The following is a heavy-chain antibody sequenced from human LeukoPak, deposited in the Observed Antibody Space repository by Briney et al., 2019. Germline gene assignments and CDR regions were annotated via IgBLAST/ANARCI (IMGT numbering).Heavy chain of an antibody. CDR2: ISYDGSNK. D-gene: IGHD3-10*01. CDR1: GFTFSSYA. V-gene: IGHV3-30*04. J-gene: IGHJ5*02. Sequence: GGSLRLPCAASGFTFSSYAMHWVRQAPGKGLEWVAVISYDGSNKYYADSVKGRFTISRDNSKNTLYLQMNSLRAEDTAVYYCARGSGVLLWFGERDWFDPWGQGTLVTVSS. CDR3: ARGSGVLLWFGERDWFDP.